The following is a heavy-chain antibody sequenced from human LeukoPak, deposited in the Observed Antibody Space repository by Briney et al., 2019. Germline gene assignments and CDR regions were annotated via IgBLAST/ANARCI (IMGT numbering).Heavy chain of an antibody. Sequence: QTGGSLRLSCAASGFTFSSYAMHWVRQAPGKGLEWVAVISYDGSNKYYADSVKGRFTISRDNAKNSLYLQMNSLRAEDTAVYYCARGGYSSSFYWGQGTLVTVSS. V-gene: IGHV3-30*04. J-gene: IGHJ4*02. CDR3: ARGGYSSSFY. D-gene: IGHD6-6*01. CDR1: GFTFSSYA. CDR2: ISYDGSNK.